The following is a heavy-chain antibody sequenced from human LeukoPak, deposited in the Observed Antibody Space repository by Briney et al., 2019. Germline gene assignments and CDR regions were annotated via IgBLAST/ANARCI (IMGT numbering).Heavy chain of an antibody. D-gene: IGHD2-2*01. J-gene: IGHJ3*02. Sequence: SETLSLTCTVSGGSISSYYWSWIRQPPGKGLEWIGYIYYSGSTNYNPSLTSRVTISVDTSKNQFSLKLSSVTAADTAVYYCAGYCSSTSCYPRGAFDIWGQGTMVTVSS. CDR2: IYYSGST. CDR1: GGSISSYY. V-gene: IGHV4-59*01. CDR3: AGYCSSTSCYPRGAFDI.